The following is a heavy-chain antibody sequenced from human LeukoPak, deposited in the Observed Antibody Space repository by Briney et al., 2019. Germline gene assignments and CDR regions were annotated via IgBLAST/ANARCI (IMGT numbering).Heavy chain of an antibody. CDR3: ARGNRWLQFFGY. Sequence: ASVKVSCKASGYTFTGYYMHWVRQAPGQGLEWMGIINPSGGSTSYAQKFRGRVTMTRDMSTSTVYMELSSLRSEDTAVYYCARGNRWLQFFGYWGQGTLVTVSS. J-gene: IGHJ4*02. CDR1: GYTFTGYY. D-gene: IGHD5-24*01. CDR2: INPSGGST. V-gene: IGHV1-46*01.